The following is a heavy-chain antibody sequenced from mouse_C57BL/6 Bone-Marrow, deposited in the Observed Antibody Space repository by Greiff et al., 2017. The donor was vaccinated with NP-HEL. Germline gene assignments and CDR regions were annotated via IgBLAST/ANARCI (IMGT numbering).Heavy chain of an antibody. CDR3: ARSWDGGDY. CDR2: INPYNGGT. Sequence: EVQLQESGPVLVKPGASVKMSCKASGYTFTDYYMNWVKQSHGKSLEWIGVINPYNGGTSYNQKFKGKATLTVDKSSSPAYMELNSLTSEDSAVYYCARSWDGGDYWGQGTTLTVSS. J-gene: IGHJ2*01. D-gene: IGHD4-1*01. V-gene: IGHV1-19*01. CDR1: GYTFTDYY.